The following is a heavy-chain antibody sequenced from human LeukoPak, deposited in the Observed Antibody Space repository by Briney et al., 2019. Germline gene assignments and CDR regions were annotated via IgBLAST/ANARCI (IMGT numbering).Heavy chain of an antibody. D-gene: IGHD3-3*01. J-gene: IGHJ4*02. CDR1: GGSISNYY. V-gene: IGHV4-30-4*08. Sequence: SETLSLTCTVSGGSISNYYWSWIRQPPGKGLEWIGYIYYSGSTYYNPSLKSRVTISVDTSKNQFSLKLSSVTAADTAVYYCARESNDFWSGFVELWGQGTLVTVSS. CDR2: IYYSGST. CDR3: ARESNDFWSGFVEL.